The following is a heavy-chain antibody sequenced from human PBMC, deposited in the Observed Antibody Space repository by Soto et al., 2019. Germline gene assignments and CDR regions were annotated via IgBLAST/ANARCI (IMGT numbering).Heavy chain of an antibody. CDR3: ARKPLAVGGLSYYGMDV. D-gene: IGHD6-19*01. Sequence: QVHLVQSGAEVKKPGASVKVSCKASGYNFTNYDVNWVRQAPGQGLEWMGWINSYSGNTDYAQKFQGGVSLTTDTSTTTAYMELRSLRSDDTAVYYCARKPLAVGGLSYYGMDVWGQGTTVTVSS. CDR2: INSYSGNT. J-gene: IGHJ6*02. CDR1: GYNFTNYD. V-gene: IGHV1-18*04.